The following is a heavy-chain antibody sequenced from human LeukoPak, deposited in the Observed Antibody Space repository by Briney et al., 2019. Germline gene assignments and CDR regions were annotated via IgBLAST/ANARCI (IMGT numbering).Heavy chain of an antibody. CDR1: GFTVSSNY. D-gene: IGHD3-22*01. Sequence: PGGSLRLSCAASGFTVSSNYMSWVRQAPGKGLEWVSVIYSGGSTYYADSVKGRFTISRDNSKNTLYLQMNSLRAEDTAVYYCARDRRGSYYDSSGSLDYWGQGTLVTVSS. V-gene: IGHV3-53*01. J-gene: IGHJ4*02. CDR2: IYSGGST. CDR3: ARDRRGSYYDSSGSLDY.